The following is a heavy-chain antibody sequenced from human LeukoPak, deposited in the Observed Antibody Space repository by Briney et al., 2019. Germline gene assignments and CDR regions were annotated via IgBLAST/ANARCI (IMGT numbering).Heavy chain of an antibody. V-gene: IGHV3-30*03. J-gene: IGHJ3*01. CDR3: ARDRGAGYCSGGGCYSAVFDL. CDR1: GFTFSSYG. CDR2: ISYDGSNK. Sequence: GGSLRLSCAASGFTFSSYGMHWVRQAPGKGLEWVAVISYDGSNKYYADSVKGRFTISRDNSKNTLYLQMNSLRAEDTAVYYCARDRGAGYCSGGGCYSAVFDLWGQGTMVTVSS. D-gene: IGHD2-15*01.